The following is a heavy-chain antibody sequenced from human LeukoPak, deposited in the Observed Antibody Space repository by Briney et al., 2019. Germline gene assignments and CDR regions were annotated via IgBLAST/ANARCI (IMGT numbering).Heavy chain of an antibody. J-gene: IGHJ4*02. CDR1: GGSISSYY. CDR2: IYYSGTT. D-gene: IGHD6-13*01. Sequence: PSETLSLTCTVSGGSISSYYWSWIRQPPGKGLEWIGYIYYSGTTNYNPSLKSRVTISVDTSKNQFSLKLGSVTAADTAVYYCARSDSSSWYPFDYWGQGTLVTVSS. V-gene: IGHV4-59*01. CDR3: ARSDSSSWYPFDY.